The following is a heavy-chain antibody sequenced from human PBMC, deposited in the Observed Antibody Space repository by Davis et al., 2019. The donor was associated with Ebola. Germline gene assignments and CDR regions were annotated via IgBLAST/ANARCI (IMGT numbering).Heavy chain of an antibody. D-gene: IGHD3-3*01. J-gene: IGHJ6*02. CDR1: GFTFSSYW. CDR2: IKQDGSEK. Sequence: GESLKISCAASGFTFSSYWMSWVRQAPGKGLEWVANIKQDGSEKYYVDSVKGRFTISRDNAKNSLYLQMNSLRAEDTAVYYCARTNYEFWSGYVSVWGQGTTVTVSS. V-gene: IGHV3-7*03. CDR3: ARTNYEFWSGYVSV.